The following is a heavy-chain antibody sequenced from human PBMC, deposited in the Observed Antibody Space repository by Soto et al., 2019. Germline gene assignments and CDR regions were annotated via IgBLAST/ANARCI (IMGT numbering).Heavy chain of an antibody. CDR1: GYLIKNYW. J-gene: IGHJ4*02. Sequence: GESLNTSCKAPGYLIKNYWIGWVRKMQGQGREWMGIIFPDDSDTRYSPSSQGHVTISVDKSISTASVQWSNLKASDSAIYYCFRGGVTSRTFDYWGQGTLVTVSS. CDR2: IFPDDSDT. D-gene: IGHD3-16*01. CDR3: FRGGVTSRTFDY. V-gene: IGHV5-51*01.